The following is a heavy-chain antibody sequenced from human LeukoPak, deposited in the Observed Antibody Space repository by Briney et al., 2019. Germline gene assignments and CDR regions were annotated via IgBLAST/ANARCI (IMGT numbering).Heavy chain of an antibody. CDR1: GGSIRSSYYY. J-gene: IGHJ5*02. Sequence: KTSETLSLTCTVSGGSIRSSYYYWGWIRQPPGKGLEWIGSIYDSGSTYYNPSLKSRVTISVDTSKNQFSLKLSSVTAADTAVYYCARGRTYYYGSGSYGAPYNWFDPWGQGTLVTVSS. D-gene: IGHD3-10*01. CDR3: ARGRTYYYGSGSYGAPYNWFDP. V-gene: IGHV4-39*07. CDR2: IYDSGST.